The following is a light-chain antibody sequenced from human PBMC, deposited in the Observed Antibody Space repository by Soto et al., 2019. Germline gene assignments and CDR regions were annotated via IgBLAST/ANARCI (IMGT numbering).Light chain of an antibody. CDR1: SGHSSYA. V-gene: IGLV4-69*01. Sequence: QPVLTQSPSASASVGASVKHTCTLSSGHSSYAIAWHQQQPEKGPRYLMKLNSDGSHSKGDGIPDRFSGSSSGAERYLTISSLQSEDEADYYCQTWGTGTLVFGGGTKLTVL. CDR3: QTWGTGTLV. J-gene: IGLJ2*01. CDR2: LNSDGSH.